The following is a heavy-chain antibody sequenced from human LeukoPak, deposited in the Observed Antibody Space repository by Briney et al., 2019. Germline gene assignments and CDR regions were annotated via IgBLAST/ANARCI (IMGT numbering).Heavy chain of an antibody. CDR2: ISWNSGSI. D-gene: IGHD3-22*01. CDR1: GFTFDDYD. CDR3: AKGSGYDSSGYHDY. Sequence: GGSLRLSCAASGFTFDDYDMHWVRQAPGKGLEWVSGISWNSGSIGYADSVKGRFTISRDNAKNSLYLQMNSLRAEDTALYYCAKGSGYDSSGYHDYWGQGTLVTVSS. J-gene: IGHJ4*02. V-gene: IGHV3-9*01.